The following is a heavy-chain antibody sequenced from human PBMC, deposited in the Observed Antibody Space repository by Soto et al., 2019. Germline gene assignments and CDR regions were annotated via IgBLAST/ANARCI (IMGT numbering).Heavy chain of an antibody. D-gene: IGHD6-13*01. J-gene: IGHJ6*02. Sequence: QLQLQESGPGLVKPSETLSITCTVSGGSISSSSYYWGWIRQPPGKGLEWIGSIYYSGSTYYNPSLKSRVTISVDTSKNQFSLKLSSVTAADTAVYYCARLIAGSPDVWGQGTTVTVSS. CDR1: GGSISSSSYY. V-gene: IGHV4-39*01. CDR3: ARLIAGSPDV. CDR2: IYYSGST.